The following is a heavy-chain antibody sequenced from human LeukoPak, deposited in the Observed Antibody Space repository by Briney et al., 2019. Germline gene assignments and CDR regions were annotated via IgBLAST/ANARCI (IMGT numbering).Heavy chain of an antibody. V-gene: IGHV4-39*07. D-gene: IGHD3-10*01. CDR2: INHSGSA. CDR1: GGSISSSSYY. CDR3: ARGSTFYYGSGSYYYNY. Sequence: SETLSLTCTVSGGSISSSSYYWSWIRQPPGKGLEWIGEINHSGSANYNPSHKSRVTISVDTSKNQFSLKLSSVTAADTAVYYCARGSTFYYGSGSYYYNYWGQGTLVTVSS. J-gene: IGHJ4*02.